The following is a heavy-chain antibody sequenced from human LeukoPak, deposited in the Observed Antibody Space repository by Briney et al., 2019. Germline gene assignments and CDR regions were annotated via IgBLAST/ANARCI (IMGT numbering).Heavy chain of an antibody. V-gene: IGHV3-23*01. CDR3: AKGYSSGWYYFDN. CDR1: GFTFSSCS. D-gene: IGHD6-19*01. Sequence: PGGSLRLSCAASGFTFSSCSMNWVRQAPGKGLEWVSAISGSGGSTNYADSVKGQFTISRDNSKNTLYLQMNSLSAEDTAVYYCAKGYSSGWYYFDNWGQGTLVTVSS. J-gene: IGHJ4*02. CDR2: ISGSGGST.